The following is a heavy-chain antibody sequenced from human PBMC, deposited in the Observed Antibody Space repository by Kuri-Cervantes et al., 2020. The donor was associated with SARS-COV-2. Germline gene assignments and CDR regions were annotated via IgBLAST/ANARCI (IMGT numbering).Heavy chain of an antibody. CDR3: ATWGGLVAAALDAFDI. CDR1: GGTFSSYA. V-gene: IGHV1-2*04. D-gene: IGHD6-13*01. CDR2: INPNSGGA. Sequence: ASVKVSCKASGGTFSSYAISWVRQAPGQGLEWMGWINPNSGGANYAQKFQGWVTMTRDTSISTAYMELSSLRSEDTAVYYCATWGGLVAAALDAFDIWGQGTMVTVSS. J-gene: IGHJ3*02.